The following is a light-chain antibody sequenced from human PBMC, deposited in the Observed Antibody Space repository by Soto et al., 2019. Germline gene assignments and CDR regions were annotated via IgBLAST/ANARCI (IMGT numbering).Light chain of an antibody. V-gene: IGLV2-23*03. CDR1: SSDVGSYNL. J-gene: IGLJ3*02. CDR2: EGS. CDR3: YSYAGSSTFGV. Sequence: QSALTRPASVSGSPGQSITISCTGTSSDVGSYNLVSWYQQHPGKAPKLMIYEGSKRPSGVSNRFSGSKSGNTVSLTISGLQAEDQADHYCYSYAGSSTFGVFGGGTKLTVL.